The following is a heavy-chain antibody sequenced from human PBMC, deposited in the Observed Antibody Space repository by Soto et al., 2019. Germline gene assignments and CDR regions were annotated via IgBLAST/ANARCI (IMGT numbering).Heavy chain of an antibody. CDR3: VSSRGSPVPLDY. CDR1: GGSISSSSYY. V-gene: IGHV4-39*07. J-gene: IGHJ4*02. Sequence: SETLSLTCTVSGGSISSSSYYWGWIRQPPGKGLEWIGSIYYSGYTYYNPSLKSRVTISVDRSKNQFSLKLSSVTAADTAVYYCVSSRGSPVPLDYWGQGTLVTVSS. CDR2: IYYSGYT. D-gene: IGHD1-26*01.